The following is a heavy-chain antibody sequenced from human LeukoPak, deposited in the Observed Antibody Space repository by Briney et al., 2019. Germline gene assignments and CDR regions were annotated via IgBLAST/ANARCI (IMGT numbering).Heavy chain of an antibody. D-gene: IGHD3-3*01. J-gene: IGHJ5*02. Sequence: GGPLRLSCAGSGFTFSDCYMSWSRQAPGKGLEWVAYISSSGSSIYYRDSVRGRFTISRDNAKNSLFLQLNRPRPADPAVYYCERGKRRFWFDPWGQGTLATVSS. CDR2: ISSSGSSI. CDR1: GFTFSDCY. V-gene: IGHV3-11*01. CDR3: ERGKRRFWFDP.